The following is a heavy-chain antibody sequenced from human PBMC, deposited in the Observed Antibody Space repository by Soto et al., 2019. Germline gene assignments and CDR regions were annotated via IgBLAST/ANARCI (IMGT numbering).Heavy chain of an antibody. Sequence: PSETLSLTCTVSGGSITSGGYYWTWIRQHPGKGLEWIGYIYYSGSTYYNPSLKSRVTISVGTSKNQFSLKLSSVTAADTAVYYCAKDRSLSRYCTNGVCYYFDYWGQGTLVTVSS. V-gene: IGHV4-31*03. CDR2: IYYSGST. D-gene: IGHD2-8*01. J-gene: IGHJ4*02. CDR3: AKDRSLSRYCTNGVCYYFDY. CDR1: GGSITSGGYY.